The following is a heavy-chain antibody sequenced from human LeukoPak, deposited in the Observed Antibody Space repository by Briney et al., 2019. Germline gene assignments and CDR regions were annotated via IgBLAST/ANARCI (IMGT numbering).Heavy chain of an antibody. J-gene: IGHJ6*02. V-gene: IGHV3-9*01. Sequence: PPGGSPRLSCAASGFTFDDYAMHWVRQAPGKGLEWVSGISWNSGSIGYADSVKGRFTISRDNAKNSLYLQMNSLRAEDTALYYCAKDISYYGSGSDYGMDVWGQGTTVTVSS. CDR3: AKDISYYGSGSDYGMDV. D-gene: IGHD3-10*01. CDR2: ISWNSGSI. CDR1: GFTFDDYA.